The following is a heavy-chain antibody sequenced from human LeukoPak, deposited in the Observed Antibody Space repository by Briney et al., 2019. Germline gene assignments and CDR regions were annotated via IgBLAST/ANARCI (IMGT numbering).Heavy chain of an antibody. CDR2: IWSDGSNG. CDR1: GFTFSSSG. V-gene: IGHV3-30*02. Sequence: PGGSLRLSCAASGFTFSSSGMHWVRQAPGKGLEWVTSIWSDGSNGKYADSVKGRFTISRDNSKNTLYLQMNSLRAEDTAVYYCAKDWSGPLDYWGQGTRVTVSS. D-gene: IGHD3/OR15-3a*01. CDR3: AKDWSGPLDY. J-gene: IGHJ4*02.